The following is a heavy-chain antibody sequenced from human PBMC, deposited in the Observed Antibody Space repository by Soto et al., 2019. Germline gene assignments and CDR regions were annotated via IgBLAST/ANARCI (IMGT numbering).Heavy chain of an antibody. CDR3: ARGGGSTTGTTQIDN. J-gene: IGHJ4*02. Sequence: ASVKVSCKASGYTFTSYYIHWVRQAPGQGLEWMGIINPSGGGTSYAQKFQGRVTMTRDTSTSTVHMELSSLRSEDTAVYYCARGGGSTTGTTQIDNWGQGTLVTVSS. D-gene: IGHD1-1*01. CDR1: GYTFTSYY. V-gene: IGHV1-46*03. CDR2: INPSGGGT.